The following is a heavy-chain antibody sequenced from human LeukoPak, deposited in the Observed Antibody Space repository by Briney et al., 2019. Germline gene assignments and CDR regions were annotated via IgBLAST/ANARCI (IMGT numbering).Heavy chain of an antibody. CDR2: IYYSGST. J-gene: IGHJ3*02. V-gene: IGHV4-59*08. D-gene: IGHD2-15*01. Sequence: SETLSLTCTVSGGSINSYYWSWIRQPPGKGLEWIGYIYYSGSTNYNPSLKSRVTISVDTSKNQFSLKVSSVTAADTAVYYCARLGYGLKPGAFDIWGQGTMVTVSS. CDR3: ARLGYGLKPGAFDI. CDR1: GGSINSYY.